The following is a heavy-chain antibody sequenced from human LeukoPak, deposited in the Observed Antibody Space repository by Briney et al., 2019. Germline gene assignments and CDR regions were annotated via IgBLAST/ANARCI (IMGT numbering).Heavy chain of an antibody. CDR1: GFTFSDYY. D-gene: IGHD5-24*01. V-gene: IGHV3-11*01. CDR3: GRGRDGYNP. J-gene: IGHJ5*02. CDR2: ISSNGNTI. Sequence: PGGSLRLSCAASGFTFSDYYMSWIRQAPGKGPKWVSYISSNGNTIEYADSVRGRFTISRDNARNSLYLQMNSLRAEDTAVYYCGRGRDGYNPWGQGTLVTVSS.